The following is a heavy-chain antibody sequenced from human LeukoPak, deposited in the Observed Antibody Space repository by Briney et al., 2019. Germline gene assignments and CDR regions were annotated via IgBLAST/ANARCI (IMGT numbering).Heavy chain of an antibody. CDR3: ARGQVGATTDNWFDP. CDR2: ISAYNGNT. J-gene: IGHJ5*02. D-gene: IGHD1-26*01. V-gene: IGHV1-18*01. CDR1: GYTFTSYG. Sequence: GSVKVSCKASGYTFTSYGISWVRQAPGQGLEWMGWISAYNGNTNYAQKLQGRVTMTTDTSTSTAYMEMRSPRSDDTAVYYCARGQVGATTDNWFDPWGQGTLVTVSS.